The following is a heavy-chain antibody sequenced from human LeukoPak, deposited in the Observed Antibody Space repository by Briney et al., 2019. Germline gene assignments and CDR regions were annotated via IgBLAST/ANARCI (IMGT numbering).Heavy chain of an antibody. Sequence: GGSLRLSCAASGFAFDDYAMHWVRQAPGKGLEWVSGISWNSGSIGYADSVKGRFTISRDNAKNSLYLQMNSLRVEDTALYYSAKCSFRYSSSWYEGWGQGTLVTVSS. J-gene: IGHJ4*02. D-gene: IGHD6-13*01. CDR3: AKCSFRYSSSWYEG. CDR1: GFAFDDYA. CDR2: ISWNSGSI. V-gene: IGHV3-9*01.